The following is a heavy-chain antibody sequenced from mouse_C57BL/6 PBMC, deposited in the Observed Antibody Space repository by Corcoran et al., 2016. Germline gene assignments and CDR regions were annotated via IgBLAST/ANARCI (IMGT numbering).Heavy chain of an antibody. D-gene: IGHD4-1*01. CDR2: INPNNGGT. CDR1: GYTFTDYY. CDR3: APNWPSFDY. J-gene: IGHJ2*01. V-gene: IGHV1-26*01. Sequence: EVQLQQSGPELVKPGASVKISCKASGYTFTDYYMNWVKQSHGKSLEWIGDINPNNGGTSYNQKFKGKATLTVDKSSSTAYMELRSLTSEDSAVYYCAPNWPSFDYWGQGTTLTVSS.